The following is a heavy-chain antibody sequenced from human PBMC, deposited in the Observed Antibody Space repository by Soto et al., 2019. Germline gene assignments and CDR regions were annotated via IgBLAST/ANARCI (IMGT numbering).Heavy chain of an antibody. D-gene: IGHD1-20*01. CDR2: INAGNGNT. CDR1: GYTFTSYD. J-gene: IGHJ4*02. V-gene: IGHV1-3*01. CDR3: ARDTITGILDY. Sequence: ASVKACCKASGYTFTSYDMHWVRQAPGQRIEWMGWINAGNGNTKYSQKFQGRVTITRDTSASTAYMELSSLRSEDTAVSYCARDTITGILDYWGEGTLVTVSP.